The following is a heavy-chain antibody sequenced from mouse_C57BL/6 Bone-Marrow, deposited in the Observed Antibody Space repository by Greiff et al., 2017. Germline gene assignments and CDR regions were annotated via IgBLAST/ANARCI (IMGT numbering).Heavy chain of an antibody. D-gene: IGHD2-3*01. CDR1: GFTFTDYY. Sequence: EVQLQQSGAELVKPGASVKLSCTASGFTFTDYYMHWVKQRTEQGLEWIGRIDPEIGDTKYDPKFQGKATMTADTSSNTAYLQLSSLTSEDTAVYYCATRWRLYYAMGYWGQGTSVTVSS. J-gene: IGHJ4*01. CDR2: IDPEIGDT. V-gene: IGHV14-1*01. CDR3: ATRWRLYYAMGY.